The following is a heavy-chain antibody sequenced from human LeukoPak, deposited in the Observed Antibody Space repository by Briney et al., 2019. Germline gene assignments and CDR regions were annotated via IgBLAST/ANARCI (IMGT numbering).Heavy chain of an antibody. CDR1: GFTFSSYS. CDR3: ARVETLRYGSGSYYAFDI. CDR2: ISSSSSSSYI. V-gene: IGHV3-21*01. J-gene: IGHJ3*02. Sequence: GGSLRLSCAASGFTFSSYSMNWVRQAPGKGLEWVSSISSSSSSSYIYYADSVKGRFTISRDNAKNSLYLQMNSLRAEDTAVYYCARVETLRYGSGSYYAFDIWGQGTMVTVSS. D-gene: IGHD3-10*01.